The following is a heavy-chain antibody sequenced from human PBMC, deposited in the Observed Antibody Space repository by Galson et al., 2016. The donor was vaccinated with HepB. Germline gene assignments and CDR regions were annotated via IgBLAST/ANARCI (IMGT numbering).Heavy chain of an antibody. CDR3: TTAFEF. V-gene: IGHV3-74*01. J-gene: IGHJ4*02. CDR1: GFTFTNYW. CDR2: IYADGSGT. Sequence: SLRLSCAASGFTFTNYWIHWVRQVPGKGLEWVARIYADGSGTSFADSVRGRFAISRDNAKNTLSLQMDSLRAEDTAVYFCTTAFEFWGQGSPVTVSS.